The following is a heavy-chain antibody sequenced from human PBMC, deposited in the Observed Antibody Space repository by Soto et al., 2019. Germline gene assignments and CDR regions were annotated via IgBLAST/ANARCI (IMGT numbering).Heavy chain of an antibody. CDR1: GGSISSGGYY. V-gene: IGHV4-31*03. J-gene: IGHJ4*02. CDR3: ARDLRGYSRYDYLDY. CDR2: SYYTGSS. Sequence: SETLSLTCTVSGGSISSGGYYWSWIRQHPGKGLEWVGYSYYTGSSYYNPSLKSRVTISVDASKNQLSLRLASVTAADTAVYYCARDLRGYSRYDYLDYWGQGIPVTVLL. D-gene: IGHD5-12*01.